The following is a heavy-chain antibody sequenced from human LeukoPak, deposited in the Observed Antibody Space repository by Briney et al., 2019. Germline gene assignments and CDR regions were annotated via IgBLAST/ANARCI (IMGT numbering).Heavy chain of an antibody. V-gene: IGHV4-59*01. J-gene: IGHJ4*02. D-gene: IGHD3-10*01. CDR2: IYYSGSA. CDR3: ARVSYYGSGSFYPFDY. Sequence: KPSETLSLTCTVSGGSISSYYWSWIRQPPGKGLEWIGYIYYSGSANYNPSLKSRVTLSVDTSKNQFSLKLSSVTAADTAVYYCARVSYYGSGSFYPFDYWGQGTLVTVSS. CDR1: GGSISSYY.